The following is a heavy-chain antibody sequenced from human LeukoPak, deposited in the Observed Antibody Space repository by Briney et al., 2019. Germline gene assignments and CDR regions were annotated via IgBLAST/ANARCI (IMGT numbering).Heavy chain of an antibody. D-gene: IGHD5-24*01. CDR1: GFTFSSYS. CDR3: AKRGNTISFFDP. J-gene: IGHJ5*02. CDR2: INEDGSET. V-gene: IGHV3-7*01. Sequence: GGSLRLSCAASGFTFSSYSMNWVRQAPGKGLEWVANINEDGSETYYVDSVKGRFTISRANAKNSLNLQLNGLRAEDTGLYYCAKRGNTISFFDPWGQGTLVTVSS.